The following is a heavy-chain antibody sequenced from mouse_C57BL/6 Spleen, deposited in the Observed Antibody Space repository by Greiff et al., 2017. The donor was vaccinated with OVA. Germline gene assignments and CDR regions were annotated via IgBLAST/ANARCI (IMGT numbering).Heavy chain of an antibody. CDR2: ISYSGCT. J-gene: IGHJ3*01. D-gene: IGHD2-1*01. V-gene: IGHV3-1*01. CDR3: ARGDGNYVRTWFAY. Sequence: EVKVEESGPGMVKPSQSLSLTCTVTGYSITSGYDWHWIRHFPGNKLEWMGYISYSGCTNYNPSLKSRISITHDTSKNHFFLKLNSVTTEDTATYYCARGDGNYVRTWFAYWGQGTLVTVSA. CDR1: GYSITSGYD.